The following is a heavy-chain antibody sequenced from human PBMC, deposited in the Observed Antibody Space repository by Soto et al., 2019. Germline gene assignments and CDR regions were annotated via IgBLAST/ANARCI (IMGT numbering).Heavy chain of an antibody. CDR1: GYTFINYD. D-gene: IGHD3-16*01. J-gene: IGHJ5*02. CDR3: ARMASFGTLKWFDP. Sequence: ASVKVSCKASGYTFINYDISWVRQATGQGLEWMGWMNPGSGKTGYANKFQGRVTTTRDASTSTAHLELSSLTSEDTAVYYCARMASFGTLKWFDPWGQGTLVTVSA. V-gene: IGHV1-8*02. CDR2: MNPGSGKT.